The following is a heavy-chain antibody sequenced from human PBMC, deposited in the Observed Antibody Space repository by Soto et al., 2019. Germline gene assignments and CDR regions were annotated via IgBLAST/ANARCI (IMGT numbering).Heavy chain of an antibody. Sequence: QSGGSLRLSCAASGFTFDDYAMHWVRQAPGKGLEWVSGISWNSGSIGYADSVKGRFTISRDNAKNSLYLQMNSLRAEDTALYYCAKGSMVAATLSYFDYWGQGTLVTVSS. V-gene: IGHV3-9*01. CDR2: ISWNSGSI. CDR1: GFTFDDYA. J-gene: IGHJ4*02. D-gene: IGHD2-15*01. CDR3: AKGSMVAATLSYFDY.